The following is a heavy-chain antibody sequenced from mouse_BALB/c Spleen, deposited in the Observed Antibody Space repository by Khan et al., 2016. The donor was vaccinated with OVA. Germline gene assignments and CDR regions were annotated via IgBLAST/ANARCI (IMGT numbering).Heavy chain of an antibody. CDR3: ARDGHYAMDY. J-gene: IGHJ4*01. D-gene: IGHD2-3*01. V-gene: IGHV3-2*02. Sequence: EVQLQESGPGLVKPSQSLSLTCPATGYSITSDYAWNWTRQFPGNKLEWMGYISYSGSTSYNPSLKSRISTTRDTSKNYFFLQLNSVTTEDTATYYCARDGHYAMDYWGQGTSVTVSS. CDR2: ISYSGST. CDR1: GYSITSDYA.